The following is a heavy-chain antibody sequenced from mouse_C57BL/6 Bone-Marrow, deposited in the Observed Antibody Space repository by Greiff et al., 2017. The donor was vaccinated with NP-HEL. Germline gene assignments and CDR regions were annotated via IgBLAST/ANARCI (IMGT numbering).Heavy chain of an antibody. V-gene: IGHV1-82*01. J-gene: IGHJ2*01. CDR3: ARSYGRGDY. CDR2: IYPGDGYT. D-gene: IGHD2-1*01. CDR1: GYAFSSSW. Sequence: QVQLQQSGPELVKPGASVKISCKASGYAFSSSWMNWVKQRPGKGLEWIGRIYPGDGYTNYNGKFKGKATLTADKSSSTAYMQLSSLTSEDSAVYFCARSYGRGDYWGQGTTLTVSS.